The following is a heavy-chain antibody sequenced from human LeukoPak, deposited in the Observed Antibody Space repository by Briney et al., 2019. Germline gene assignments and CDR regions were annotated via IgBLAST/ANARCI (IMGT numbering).Heavy chain of an antibody. J-gene: IGHJ6*03. D-gene: IGHD3-16*01. CDR2: IIPIFGTA. CDR3: ARVLSVGDAHYYYYMDV. V-gene: IGHV1-69*13. CDR1: GGTFSSYA. Sequence: ASVKASCKASGGTFSSYAISWVRQAPGQGLEWMGGIIPIFGTANYAQKFQGRVTITADESTSTAYMELSSLRSEDTAVYYCARVLSVGDAHYYYYMDVWGKGTTVTVSS.